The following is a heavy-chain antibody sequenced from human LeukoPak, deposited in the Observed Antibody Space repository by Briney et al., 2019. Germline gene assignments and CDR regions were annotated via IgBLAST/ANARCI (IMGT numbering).Heavy chain of an antibody. Sequence: SETLSLTCTVSGGSISSYYWSWIRQPPGKGLEWIGYIYYSGSTNYNPSLKSRVTISVDTSKNRFSLKLSSVTAADTAMYYCARVSSSLSDAFDIWGQGTMVTVSS. CDR2: IYYSGST. CDR1: GGSISSYY. CDR3: ARVSSSLSDAFDI. D-gene: IGHD6-13*01. V-gene: IGHV4-59*01. J-gene: IGHJ3*02.